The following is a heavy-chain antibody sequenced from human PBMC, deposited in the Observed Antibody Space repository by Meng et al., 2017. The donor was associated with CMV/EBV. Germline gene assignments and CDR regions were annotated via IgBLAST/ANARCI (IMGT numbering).Heavy chain of an antibody. CDR1: GFTFSSYW. CDR3: ARYGGVVPAAIGQSDY. Sequence: LSLTGAASGFTFSSYWMSWVRQAPGKGLEWVANIKQDGSEKYYVDSVKGRFTISRDNAKNSLYLQMNSLRAEDTAVYYCARYGGVVPAAIGQSDYWGQGTLVTVSS. V-gene: IGHV3-7*01. D-gene: IGHD2-2*01. CDR2: IKQDGSEK. J-gene: IGHJ4*02.